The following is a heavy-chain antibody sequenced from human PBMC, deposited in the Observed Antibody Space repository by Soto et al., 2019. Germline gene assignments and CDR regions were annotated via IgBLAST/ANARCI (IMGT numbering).Heavy chain of an antibody. CDR1: GGSISSGGYY. CDR3: ERAARNNWNSDSVEGFDP. CDR2: IYYSGST. D-gene: IGHD1-7*01. J-gene: IGHJ5*02. V-gene: IGHV4-31*03. Sequence: QVQLQESGPGLVKPSQTLSLTCTVSGGSISSGGYYWSWIRQHPGKGLEWIGYIYYSGSTYYNPSLKSRVTSSVATAKNQLCVKLSSVPAADTAVYYWERAARNNWNSDSVEGFDPWGEGSLVTVSS.